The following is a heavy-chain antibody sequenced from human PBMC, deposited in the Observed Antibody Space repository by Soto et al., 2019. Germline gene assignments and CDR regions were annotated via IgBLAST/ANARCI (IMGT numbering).Heavy chain of an antibody. J-gene: IGHJ4*02. V-gene: IGHV4-59*01. CDR3: ARSGDSFGFTDY. D-gene: IGHD5-18*01. Sequence: QVQLQESGPGLVKPSETLSLTCTVSGGSITGYYWTWIRQPPGKGLAWIGYVFYTRNTNYNPSLKSRVTISVDTSANQFSLRLSSVTAADTAVYYCARSGDSFGFTDYWGQGTLVTVSS. CDR2: VFYTRNT. CDR1: GGSITGYY.